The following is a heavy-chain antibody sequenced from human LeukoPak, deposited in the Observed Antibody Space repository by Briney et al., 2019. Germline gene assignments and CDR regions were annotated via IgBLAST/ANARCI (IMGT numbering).Heavy chain of an antibody. J-gene: IGHJ3*02. Sequence: SETLSLTCTVSGGSISTFYWSWIRQPPGKGLEWIGYIYYNGITNYNPSLKSRVTISVDTSKNQFSLKLTSVTAADTAVYYCARDLWFGGPRGAFDIWGQGTMVTVSS. D-gene: IGHD3-10*01. CDR1: GGSISTFY. CDR3: ARDLWFGGPRGAFDI. V-gene: IGHV4-59*01. CDR2: IYYNGIT.